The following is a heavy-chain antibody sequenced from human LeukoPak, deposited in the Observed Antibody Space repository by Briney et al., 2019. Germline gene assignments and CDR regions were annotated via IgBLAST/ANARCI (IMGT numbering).Heavy chain of an antibody. D-gene: IGHD3-3*01. V-gene: IGHV4-39*01. CDR1: GGSISSSDYY. CDR2: IYSSGAT. Sequence: PSETLSLTCTVSGGSISSSDYYWGWIRQPPGKGLEWIGRIYSSGATYYKLSLNSRLTISVDSSKNQLSVKLTSVTAADTAVYYCARLITIFEVATSDAFDTWGPGTVVTVSS. J-gene: IGHJ3*02. CDR3: ARLITIFEVATSDAFDT.